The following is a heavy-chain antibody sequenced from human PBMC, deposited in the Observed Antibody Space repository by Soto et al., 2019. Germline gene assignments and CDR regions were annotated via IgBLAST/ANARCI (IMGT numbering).Heavy chain of an antibody. J-gene: IGHJ5*02. CDR1: GGSFSGYY. Sequence: SETLSLTCAVYGGSFSGYYWSWIRQPPGKGLEWIGEINHSGSTNYNPSLKSRVTISVDTSKNQFSLKLSSVTAADTAVYYCARRRRQYYYDSSGYYTWGQGTLVTVSS. D-gene: IGHD3-22*01. CDR2: INHSGST. CDR3: ARRRRQYYYDSSGYYT. V-gene: IGHV4-34*01.